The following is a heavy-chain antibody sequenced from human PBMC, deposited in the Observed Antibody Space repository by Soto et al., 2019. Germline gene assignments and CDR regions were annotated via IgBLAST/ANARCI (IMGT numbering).Heavy chain of an antibody. J-gene: IGHJ4*02. Sequence: EVQLLESGGGLVQPGGSLRLSCAASGFTFSSYGMTWVRQAPGKGLEWVSFSSATGAGTYYADSVKGRFTISRDNSKYSRYLQMTSLRADDTAVYYCAKDRRAGGNYGFYSDFWGQGALVIVSS. CDR1: GFTFSSYG. CDR3: AKDRRAGGNYGFYSDF. CDR2: SSATGAGT. D-gene: IGHD1-7*01. V-gene: IGHV3-23*01.